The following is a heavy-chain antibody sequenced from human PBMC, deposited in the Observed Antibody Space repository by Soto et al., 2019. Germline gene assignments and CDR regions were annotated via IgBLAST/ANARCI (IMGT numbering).Heavy chain of an antibody. CDR2: IYYSGST. V-gene: IGHV4-59*01. CDR1: GVPISSYY. CDR3: ARRYGASFDY. Sequence: PSETLSLTCTVSGVPISSYYWSWIRQPPGKGLEWIGYIYYSGSTNYNPSLKSRVTISVDTSKNQFSLKLSSVTAADTAVYYCARRYGASFDYWGQGTLVTVSS. D-gene: IGHD4-17*01. J-gene: IGHJ4*02.